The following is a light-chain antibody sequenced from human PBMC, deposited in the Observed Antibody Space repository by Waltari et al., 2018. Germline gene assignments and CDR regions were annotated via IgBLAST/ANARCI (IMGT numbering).Light chain of an antibody. CDR3: QQYETLEALS. Sequence: DIQMTQSPSSLSASVGDRVTITCRASQSIASNLSWYQQKPGKAPKLLIYAASSLQSGVPSRFSARGSGTDFTLTISSLQPEDSATYYCQQYETLEALSFGGGTKVEIK. V-gene: IGKV1-39*01. CDR1: QSIASN. J-gene: IGKJ4*01. CDR2: AAS.